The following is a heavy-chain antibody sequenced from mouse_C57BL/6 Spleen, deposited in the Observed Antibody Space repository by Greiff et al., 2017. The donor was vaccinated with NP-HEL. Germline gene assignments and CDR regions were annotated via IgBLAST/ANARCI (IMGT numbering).Heavy chain of an antibody. J-gene: IGHJ3*01. V-gene: IGHV1-85*01. CDR2: IYPRDGST. Sequence: QVQLKESGPELVKPGASVKLSCKASGYTFTSYDINWVKQRPGQGLEWIGWIYPRDGSTKYNEKFKGKATLTVDTSSSTAYMELHSLTSEDSAVYFCARWHGSSPAWFAYWGQGTLVTVSA. D-gene: IGHD1-1*01. CDR3: ARWHGSSPAWFAY. CDR1: GYTFTSYD.